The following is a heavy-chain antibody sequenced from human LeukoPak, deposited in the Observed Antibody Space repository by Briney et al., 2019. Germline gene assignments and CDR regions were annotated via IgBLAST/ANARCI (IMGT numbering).Heavy chain of an antibody. V-gene: IGHV4-59*01. J-gene: IGHJ3*02. D-gene: IGHD4/OR15-4a*01. CDR2: TSHSGST. CDR1: GGSISTYY. CDR3: ARGYYDAKGDSNPFDI. Sequence: KPSETLSLTCTVSGGSISTYYWSWIRQPPGRGLEWIGYTSHSGSTNYKPSLKSRVSISVDTSKNQFSLKLTSVTAADTAMYYCARGYYDAKGDSNPFDIWGQGTMVTVSS.